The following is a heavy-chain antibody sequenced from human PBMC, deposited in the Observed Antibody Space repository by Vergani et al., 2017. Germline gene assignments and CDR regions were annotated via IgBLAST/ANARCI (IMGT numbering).Heavy chain of an antibody. CDR1: GFTFSSYA. D-gene: IGHD3-10*01. J-gene: IGHJ6*02. CDR3: ASDKPALPPFWELTPAKQNQQNPPLDYYYYGMDV. CDR2: ISYDGSNK. V-gene: IGHV3-30*04. Sequence: QVQLVESGGGVVQPGRSLRLSCAASGFTFSSYAMHWVRQAPGKGLEWVAVISYDGSNKYYADSVKGRFTISRDNAKNSLYLQMNSLRAEDTAVYYCASDKPALPPFWELTPAKQNQQNPPLDYYYYGMDVWGQGTTVTVSS.